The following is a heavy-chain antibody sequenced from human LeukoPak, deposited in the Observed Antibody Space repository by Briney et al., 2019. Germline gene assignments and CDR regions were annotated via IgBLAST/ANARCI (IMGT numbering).Heavy chain of an antibody. Sequence: ASVKVSCKASGYTSTSYDVNWVRQATGQGLEWMGWMNPNSGNTGLAQKFQGRVTLTRDTSLSTAYMELSNLRSDDTAVYYCARDEVVAAPNYFGMVVWGQGTRSPSP. J-gene: IGHJ6*02. D-gene: IGHD2-15*01. CDR2: MNPNSGNT. V-gene: IGHV1-8*01. CDR1: GYTSTSYD. CDR3: ARDEVVAAPNYFGMVV.